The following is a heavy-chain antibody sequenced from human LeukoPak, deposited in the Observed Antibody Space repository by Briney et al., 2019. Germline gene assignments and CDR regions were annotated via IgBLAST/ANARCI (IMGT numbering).Heavy chain of an antibody. V-gene: IGHV3-23*01. J-gene: IGHJ4*02. CDR3: TALHRLTDNDY. CDR1: GFTFSSYE. Sequence: GGSLRLSCAASGFTFSSYEMNWVRQAPGKGLEWVSAISGSGGSTYYADSVKGRFTISRDNSKNTLYLQMNSLRAEDTAVYYCTALHRLTDNDYWGQGTLVTVSS. D-gene: IGHD5-24*01. CDR2: ISGSGGST.